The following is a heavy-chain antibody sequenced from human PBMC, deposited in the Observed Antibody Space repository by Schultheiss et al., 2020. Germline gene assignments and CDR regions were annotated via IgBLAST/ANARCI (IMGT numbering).Heavy chain of an antibody. V-gene: IGHV4-59*12. CDR2: IYYSGST. Sequence: SETLSLTCTVPGGSISSYYWSWIRQPAGKGLEWIGYIYYSGSTNYNPSLKSRVTISVDTSKNQFSLKLSSVTAADTAVYYCAREFGYSYGQDYYYYYGMDVWGQGTTVTVSS. J-gene: IGHJ6*02. CDR3: AREFGYSYGQDYYYYYGMDV. D-gene: IGHD5-18*01. CDR1: GGSISSYY.